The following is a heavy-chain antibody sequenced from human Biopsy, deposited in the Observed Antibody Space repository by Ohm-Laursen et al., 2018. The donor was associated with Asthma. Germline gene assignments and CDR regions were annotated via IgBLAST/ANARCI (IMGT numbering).Heavy chain of an antibody. D-gene: IGHD3-3*01. V-gene: IGHV3-7*01. CDR2: IKHDRSEK. J-gene: IGHJ1*01. Sequence: SLRLSCAASGFTFGDYCMGWVRQVPGQGLEWVANIKHDRSEKNHVDSLKGRFTISRDNAKNLLFLQMNSLRAEDTAVYYCARTFHFWSPYHAEHYQLWGQGTLVTVSS. CDR1: GFTFGDYC. CDR3: ARTFHFWSPYHAEHYQL.